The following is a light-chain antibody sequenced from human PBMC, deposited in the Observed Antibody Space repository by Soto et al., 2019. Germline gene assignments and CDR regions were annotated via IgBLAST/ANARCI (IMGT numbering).Light chain of an antibody. CDR2: GAS. J-gene: IGKJ5*01. Sequence: EIVMTQSPATLSVSPGGRATLSCRASQSVSSKLAWYQQQPGQAPRLLIYGASTRATGIPARFSGSGSGTDFTLTISRLDPEDFAVYYCQHYNNWPPITFGQGTRLEIK. V-gene: IGKV3-15*01. CDR1: QSVSSK. CDR3: QHYNNWPPIT.